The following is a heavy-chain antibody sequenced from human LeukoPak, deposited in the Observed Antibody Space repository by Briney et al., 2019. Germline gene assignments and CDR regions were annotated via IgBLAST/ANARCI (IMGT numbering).Heavy chain of an antibody. J-gene: IGHJ4*02. Sequence: GRSLRLSCAASGFTFSSYAMHWVRQAPGKGLEWVAVISYDGSNKYYADSVKGRFTISRDNSKNTLYLQMNSLRAEDTAVYYCATYDSSGHIPPLDYWGQGTLVTVSS. CDR1: GFTFSSYA. V-gene: IGHV3-30*01. CDR3: ATYDSSGHIPPLDY. CDR2: ISYDGSNK. D-gene: IGHD3-22*01.